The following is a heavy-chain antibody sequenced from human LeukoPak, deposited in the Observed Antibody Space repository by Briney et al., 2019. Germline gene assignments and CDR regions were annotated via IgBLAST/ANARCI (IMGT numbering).Heavy chain of an antibody. J-gene: IGHJ4*02. D-gene: IGHD3-10*01. Sequence: SETLSLTCAVYGGSFSGYYWSWIRQPPGKGLEWIGEINHSGSTNYNPSLKSRVTISVDTSKNQFSLKPSSVTAADTAVYYCATLYGSGSSDWGQGTLVTVSS. V-gene: IGHV4-34*01. CDR1: GGSFSGYY. CDR2: INHSGST. CDR3: ATLYGSGSSD.